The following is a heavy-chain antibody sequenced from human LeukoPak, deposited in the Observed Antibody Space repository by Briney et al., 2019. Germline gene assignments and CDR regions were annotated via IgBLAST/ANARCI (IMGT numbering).Heavy chain of an antibody. J-gene: IGHJ4*02. CDR1: GGSISSGGYY. CDR3: ARGVKTYYDFWSGYYTDY. CDR2: IYYSGST. V-gene: IGHV4-31*03. D-gene: IGHD3-3*01. Sequence: SETLSLTCTVSGGSISSGGYYWSWIRQHPGKGLEWIGYIYYSGSTYYNPSLKSRVTISVDTSKNQFSLKLSSVTAADTAVYYCARGVKTYYDFWSGYYTDYWGQGTLVTVSS.